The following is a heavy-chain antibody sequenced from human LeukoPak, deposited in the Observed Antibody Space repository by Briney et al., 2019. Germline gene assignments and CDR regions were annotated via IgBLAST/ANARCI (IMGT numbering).Heavy chain of an antibody. CDR3: ARAPLIYDFWSGDTQNPPDAFDI. CDR1: GGSISSYY. CDR2: IYYSGST. Sequence: SETLSLTCTVSGGSISSYYWSWIRQPPGKGLEWIGYIYYSGSTNYNPSLKSRVTISVDTSKNQFSLKLSSVTAADTAVYYCARAPLIYDFWSGDTQNPPDAFDIWGQGTMVTVSS. D-gene: IGHD3-3*01. V-gene: IGHV4-59*01. J-gene: IGHJ3*02.